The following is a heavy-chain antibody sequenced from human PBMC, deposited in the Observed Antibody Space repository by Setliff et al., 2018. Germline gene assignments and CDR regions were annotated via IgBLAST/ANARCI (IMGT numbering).Heavy chain of an antibody. CDR1: GYTFTSYG. J-gene: IGHJ4*02. Sequence: ASVKVSCKTSGYTFTSYGISWVRQAPGQGLEWMGWISAYNENTKYGQNFQGRVTMTTDTSTSTAYMELRSLRSDDTAMYFCERLVRYCTRVTCQRSSDGDFWGQGTPVTVSS. CDR2: ISAYNENT. V-gene: IGHV1-18*01. D-gene: IGHD2-8*01. CDR3: ERLVRYCTRVTCQRSSDGDF.